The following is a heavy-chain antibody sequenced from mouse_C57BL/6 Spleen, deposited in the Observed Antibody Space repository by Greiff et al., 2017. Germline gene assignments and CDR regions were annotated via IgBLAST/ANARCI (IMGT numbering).Heavy chain of an antibody. Sequence: EVQLQQSGAELVKPGASVKLSCTASGFNFKGYSMPWVKQRTEQGLEWIGRIDPDDGETKYASKVQGKATITADTASNTVYMQLRSLTSADTAVYYCARSSFATVVAYLYFDVWGTGTTVTVSS. V-gene: IGHV14-2*01. J-gene: IGHJ1*03. CDR3: ARSSFATVVAYLYFDV. D-gene: IGHD1-1*01. CDR1: GFNFKGYS. CDR2: IDPDDGET.